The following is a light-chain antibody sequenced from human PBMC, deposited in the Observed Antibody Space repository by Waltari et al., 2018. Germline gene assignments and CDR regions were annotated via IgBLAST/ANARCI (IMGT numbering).Light chain of an antibody. CDR1: SSDSVAYDF. J-gene: IGLJ3*02. Sequence: QSALTQPASVSGSPGQSVTISCTGTSSDSVAYDFVPWYQQHPGKAPKLIIFDVTTRPSGVSNRFSGSKSGSTASLTISGLQAEDEADYFCSSYPRTGTWLFGGGTKLTVL. CDR2: DVT. CDR3: SSYPRTGTWL. V-gene: IGLV2-14*03.